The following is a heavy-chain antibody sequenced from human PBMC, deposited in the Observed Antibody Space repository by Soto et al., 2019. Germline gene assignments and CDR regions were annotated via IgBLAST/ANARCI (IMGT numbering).Heavy chain of an antibody. CDR2: IHHSGST. Sequence: SETLSLTCAVSCGSINTYYWSWVRQPPGKGLEWIGNIHHSGSTNYNPSLNSRVTISIDTSKNKLSLWLNSVTAAGTAVYYCARVRYDILTGYWFDPWGQGTLVTVSS. CDR1: CGSINTYY. J-gene: IGHJ5*02. CDR3: ARVRYDILTGYWFDP. D-gene: IGHD3-9*01. V-gene: IGHV4-59*01.